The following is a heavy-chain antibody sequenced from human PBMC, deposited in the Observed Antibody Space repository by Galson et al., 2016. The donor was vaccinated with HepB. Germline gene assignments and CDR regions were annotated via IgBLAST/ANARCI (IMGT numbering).Heavy chain of an antibody. CDR2: IYYNENT. Sequence: ATLSLTCTVAGGSISSYFWSWIRQPPGKGLEWIGYIYYNENTNYNPSLKSRVTISVDTSKNQFSLKLSPVTAADTAGYYCAGDHGDYERDFDSWGQGTLVTVSS. J-gene: IGHJ4*02. D-gene: IGHD4-17*01. V-gene: IGHV4-59*01. CDR3: AGDHGDYERDFDS. CDR1: GGSISSYF.